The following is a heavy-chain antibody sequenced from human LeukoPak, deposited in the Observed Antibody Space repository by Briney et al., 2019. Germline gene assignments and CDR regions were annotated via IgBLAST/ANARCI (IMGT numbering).Heavy chain of an antibody. J-gene: IGHJ1*01. CDR3: ARDLHCGGDCYMYFQH. CDR1: GGSISSYY. CDR2: IYTSGST. D-gene: IGHD2-21*02. V-gene: IGHV4-4*07. Sequence: SETLSLTCTVSGGSISSYYWSWIRQPAGKGLEWIGRIYTSGSTNYNPSLKSRVTMSVDTSKNQFSLKLSSVTAADTAVYYCARDLHCGGDCYMYFQHWGQGTLVTVSS.